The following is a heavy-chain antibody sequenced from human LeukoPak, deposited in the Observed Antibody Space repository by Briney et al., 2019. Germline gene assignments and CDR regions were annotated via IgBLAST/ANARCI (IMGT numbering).Heavy chain of an antibody. V-gene: IGHV1-69*06. CDR2: IIPIFGTA. D-gene: IGHD2-21*02. J-gene: IGHJ5*02. CDR3: ARTYCGGDCYSSRGWFDT. CDR1: GGTFSNYT. Sequence: ASVKVSCKTSGGTFSNYTISWARQAPGQGLEWMGGIIPIFGTANYAQKFQGKVTITADKSTSTAYMDLSSLRFEDTAVYYCARTYCGGDCYSSRGWFDTWGQGTLVTVSS.